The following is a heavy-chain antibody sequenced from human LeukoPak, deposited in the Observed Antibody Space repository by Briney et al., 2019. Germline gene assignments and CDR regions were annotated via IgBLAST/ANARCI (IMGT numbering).Heavy chain of an antibody. V-gene: IGHV3-7*03. CDR2: INHNGNVN. CDR3: AKEDTMVRGVPYYFDY. Sequence: GGSLRLSCAASGFTFSSYWMNWARQAPGKGLEWVASINHNGNVNYYVDSVKGRFTISRDNAKNTLYLQMNSLRAEDTAVYYCAKEDTMVRGVPYYFDYWGQGTLVTVSS. CDR1: GFTFSSYW. D-gene: IGHD3-10*01. J-gene: IGHJ4*02.